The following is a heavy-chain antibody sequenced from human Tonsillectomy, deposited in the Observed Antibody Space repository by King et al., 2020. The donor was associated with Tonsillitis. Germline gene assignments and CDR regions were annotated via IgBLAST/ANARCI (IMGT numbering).Heavy chain of an antibody. Sequence: QLVQSGAEVKKPGESLKISCKGSGYSFTDYWIGWVRQMPGKGLEWMAIIYPDDSDTRYSPSFQGQVTISADKSISTAYLQWSSLKASDTAMYYCARHHCSSTICHGYIDYWGQGTLVTVSS. J-gene: IGHJ4*02. V-gene: IGHV5-51*01. D-gene: IGHD2-2*01. CDR2: IYPDDSDT. CDR3: ARHHCSSTICHGYIDY. CDR1: GYSFTDYW.